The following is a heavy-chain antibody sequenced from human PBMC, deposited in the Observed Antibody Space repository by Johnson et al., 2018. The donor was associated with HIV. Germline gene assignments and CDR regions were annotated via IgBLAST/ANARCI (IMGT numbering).Heavy chain of an antibody. CDR1: AFTFSSND. V-gene: IGHV3-23*04. J-gene: IGHJ3*02. D-gene: IGHD4-11*01. Sequence: VQLVESGGGLVQPGGSLRLSCGASAFTFSSNDLKWVRQAPGKGLEWVSPISGSDHSTYYADSVRGRFTISRDNSKNTLFLQMNSLRAEDTAVNWCARGNDYSNYGAFDIWGQGTMVTVSS. CDR2: ISGSDHST. CDR3: ARGNDYSNYGAFDI.